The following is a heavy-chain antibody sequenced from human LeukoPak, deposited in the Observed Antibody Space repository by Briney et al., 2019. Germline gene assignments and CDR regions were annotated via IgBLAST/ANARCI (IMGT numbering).Heavy chain of an antibody. V-gene: IGHV3-21*01. J-gene: IGHJ4*02. Sequence: PGGSLRLSCAASGFTLSSYSMTWVRQAPGKGLEWVSSITSSSSYIYYADSVKGRFTISRDNAKNSLFLQMNSLRAEDTAVYYCASSDWYHYFDYWGQGTLVTVSS. CDR1: GFTLSSYS. CDR2: ITSSSSYI. D-gene: IGHD6-19*01. CDR3: ASSDWYHYFDY.